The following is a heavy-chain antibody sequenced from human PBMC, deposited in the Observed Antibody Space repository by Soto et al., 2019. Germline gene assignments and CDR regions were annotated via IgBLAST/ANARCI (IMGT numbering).Heavy chain of an antibody. J-gene: IGHJ4*02. Sequence: SVKVSCKASGGTFSSYTISWVRQAPGQGLEWMGGIIPILGIANYAQKFQGRVTITADKSTSTAYMELSSLRSEDTAVYYCAANLDCSGGSCYDGYWGQGTLVTVSS. V-gene: IGHV1-69*10. CDR3: AANLDCSGGSCYDGY. CDR1: GGTFSSYT. D-gene: IGHD2-15*01. CDR2: IIPILGIA.